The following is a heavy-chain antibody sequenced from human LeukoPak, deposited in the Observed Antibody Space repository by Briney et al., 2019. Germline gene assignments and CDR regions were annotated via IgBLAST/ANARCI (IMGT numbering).Heavy chain of an antibody. CDR1: GGSISSGDYY. CDR3: ARDLAAVAGRGNYFDY. V-gene: IGHV4-61*08. Sequence: PSQTLSLTCTVSGGSISSGDYYWSWIRQPPGKGLEWVGYIYYSGSTNYTPSLKSRVTISVDTSKHQLSLKLSSVTAADTAVYYCARDLAAVAGRGNYFDYWGQGTLVTVPS. D-gene: IGHD6-19*01. J-gene: IGHJ4*02. CDR2: IYYSGST.